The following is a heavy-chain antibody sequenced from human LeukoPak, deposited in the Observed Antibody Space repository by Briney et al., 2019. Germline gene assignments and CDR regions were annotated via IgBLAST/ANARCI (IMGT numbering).Heavy chain of an antibody. CDR2: IYHSGST. D-gene: IGHD3-10*01. J-gene: IGHJ4*02. V-gene: IGHV4-4*02. Sequence: SETLSLTRAVSGGSSSSSNWWSRVRQPPGKGLEWIGEIYHSGSTNYNPSLKSRVTISVDKSKTQFSLKLSSVTAADTAVYYCARGLWFGDENPPYFDYWGQGTLVTVSS. CDR3: ARGLWFGDENPPYFDY. CDR1: GGSSSSSNW.